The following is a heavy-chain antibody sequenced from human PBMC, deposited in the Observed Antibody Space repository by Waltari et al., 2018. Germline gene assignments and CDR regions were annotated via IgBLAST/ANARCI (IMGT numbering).Heavy chain of an antibody. J-gene: IGHJ4*02. CDR1: GGTFSSYA. CDR2: IIPIFGTA. CDR3: ASITYGGAYYFDY. Sequence: QVQLVQSGAEVKKPGSSVKVSCKASGGTFSSYAISWVRQAPGQGLEWMGGIIPIFGTANYAQKFQGRVTITTDESTSTAYVELSSLRSEDTAVYYCASITYGGAYYFDYWGQGTLVTVSS. D-gene: IGHD4-17*01. V-gene: IGHV1-69*05.